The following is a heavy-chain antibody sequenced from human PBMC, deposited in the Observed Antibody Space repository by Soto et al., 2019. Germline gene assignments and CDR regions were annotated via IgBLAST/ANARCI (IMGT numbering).Heavy chain of an antibody. CDR1: GYTFPSYY. D-gene: IGHD3-16*01. CDR3: AKGTGSIRLGDNWFDP. V-gene: IGHV1-46*03. Sequence: ASVKFSCKASGYTFPSYYMHWVRQAPGQGLEWMGIINPSGGSTSYAQKFQGRVTMTRDTSTSTVYMELSSLRSEDTAVYYCAKGTGSIRLGDNWFDPWGQGTLVTVSS. CDR2: INPSGGST. J-gene: IGHJ5*02.